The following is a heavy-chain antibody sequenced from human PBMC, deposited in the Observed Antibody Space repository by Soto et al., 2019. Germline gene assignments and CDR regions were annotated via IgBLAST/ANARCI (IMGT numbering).Heavy chain of an antibody. CDR3: ARGGSSGYYFFDY. J-gene: IGHJ4*02. Sequence: GGSLRLSCAASRFTFSSYEMNWVRQAPGKGLEWVSYISSSGSSIYYADSVKGRFTISRDNAKNSLYLQMNSLRAEDTAVYYCARGGSSGYYFFDYWGQGTLVTVSS. CDR2: ISSSGSSI. D-gene: IGHD6-19*01. V-gene: IGHV3-48*03. CDR1: RFTFSSYE.